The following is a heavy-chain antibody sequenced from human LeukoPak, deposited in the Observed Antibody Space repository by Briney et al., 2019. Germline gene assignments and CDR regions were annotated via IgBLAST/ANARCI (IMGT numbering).Heavy chain of an antibody. J-gene: IGHJ4*02. V-gene: IGHV4-34*01. CDR1: GGSFSGYY. CDR3: ARRCGYNYFVDY. CDR2: INHSGST. D-gene: IGHD5-24*01. Sequence: SETLSLTCAVYGGSFSGYYWSWIRQPPGKGLEWIGEINHSGSTNYNPSLKSRVTISVDTSKNQFSLKLSSVTAADTAVYYCARRCGYNYFVDYWGQGTLVTVSS.